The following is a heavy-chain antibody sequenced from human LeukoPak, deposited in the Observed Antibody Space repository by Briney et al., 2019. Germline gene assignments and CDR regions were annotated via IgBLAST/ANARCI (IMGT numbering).Heavy chain of an antibody. Sequence: PSETLSLTCTVSGGSISSYYWSWIRQPPGKGLEWIGYIYYSGSTNYNPSLKSRVTISVDTSRNQFSLKLSSVTAADTAVYYCATTYYYDSSGYYRSNQYYFDYWGQGTLVTVSS. D-gene: IGHD3-22*01. CDR2: IYYSGST. J-gene: IGHJ4*02. CDR1: GGSISSYY. CDR3: ATTYYYDSSGYYRSNQYYFDY. V-gene: IGHV4-59*01.